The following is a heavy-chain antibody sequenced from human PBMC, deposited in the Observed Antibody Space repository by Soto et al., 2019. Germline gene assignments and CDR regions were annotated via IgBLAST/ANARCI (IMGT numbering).Heavy chain of an antibody. CDR1: GFSFGDSV. J-gene: IGHJ4*02. D-gene: IGHD3-3*01. CDR2: ISGSGSST. V-gene: IGHV3-23*01. Sequence: GGSLRLSCTGSGFSFGDSVMTWFRQAPGKGLEWVSAISGSGSSTYYADSVKGRFTISRDNSKNTLYLQMNSLRTEDTAVYYCARALDFWSAYFDYWGQGSLVTVSS. CDR3: ARALDFWSAYFDY.